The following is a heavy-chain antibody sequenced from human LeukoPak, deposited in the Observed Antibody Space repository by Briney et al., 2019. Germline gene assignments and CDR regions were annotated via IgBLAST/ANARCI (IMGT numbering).Heavy chain of an antibody. CDR1: GGTFSSYA. CDR2: IIPIFGTA. V-gene: IGHV1-69*05. D-gene: IGHD3-10*01. J-gene: IGHJ4*02. CDR3: ARASGVRGVITFDY. Sequence: SVKVSCKASGGTFSSYAISWVRQTPGQGLEWMGGIIPIFGTANYAQKFRGRVTITTDESTSTAYMELSSLRSEDTAVYYCARASGVRGVITFDYWGQGTLVTVSS.